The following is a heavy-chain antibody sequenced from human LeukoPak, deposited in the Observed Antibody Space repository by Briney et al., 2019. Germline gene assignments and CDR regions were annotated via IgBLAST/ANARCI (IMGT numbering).Heavy chain of an antibody. D-gene: IGHD3-22*01. CDR1: GYTFTSYY. J-gene: IGHJ4*02. Sequence: ASVKVSCKASGYTFTSYYMHWVRQAPGQGLEWMGWINPNSGGTNYAQKFQGWVTMTRDTSISTAYMELSRLRSDDTAVYYCAREVRAYYYDSSGYSTFDYWGQGTLVTVSS. V-gene: IGHV1-2*04. CDR2: INPNSGGT. CDR3: AREVRAYYYDSSGYSTFDY.